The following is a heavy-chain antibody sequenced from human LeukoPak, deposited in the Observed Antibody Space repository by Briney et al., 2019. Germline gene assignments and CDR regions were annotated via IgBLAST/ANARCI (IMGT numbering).Heavy chain of an antibody. J-gene: IGHJ6*03. V-gene: IGHV3-48*01. CDR3: ARDRGVAVTWEDYYYMDV. CDR1: GFTFSSYS. Sequence: GGSLRLSCAASGFTFSSYSMNWVRQAPGKGLEWVSYISSSSSTIYYADSVKGRFTISRDNAKNSLYLQMNSLRAEDTAVYYCARDRGVAVTWEDYYYMDVWGKGTTVTVSS. D-gene: IGHD2-15*01. CDR2: ISSSSSTI.